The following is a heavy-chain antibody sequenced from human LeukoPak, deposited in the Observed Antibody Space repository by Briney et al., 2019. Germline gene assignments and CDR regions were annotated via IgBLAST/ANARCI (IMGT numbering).Heavy chain of an antibody. J-gene: IGHJ5*02. CDR3: ARHESLLLWFGETLNWFDP. CDR1: GGSISSSSYH. Sequence: SETLSLTCTVSGGSISSSSYHWGWIRQPPGKGLEWIGSIYYSGSTYYNPSLKSRVTISVDTSKNQFSLKLSSVTAADTAVYYCARHESLLLWFGETLNWFDPWGQGTLVTVSS. CDR2: IYYSGST. V-gene: IGHV4-39*01. D-gene: IGHD3-10*01.